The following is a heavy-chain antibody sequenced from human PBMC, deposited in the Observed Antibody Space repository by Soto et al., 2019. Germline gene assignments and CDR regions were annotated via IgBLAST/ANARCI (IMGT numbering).Heavy chain of an antibody. CDR1: GFSLTTSGVG. D-gene: IGHD4-17*01. Sequence: QITLKESGPTLVKPTQTLTLTCTFSGFSLTTSGVGVGWIRQPPGKALEWLALIYWDDDKRYSPSLKSRLTTSXDXPKNQGVLTMNNTAPADTATYFCAHRTTTVTWWFDPRGQGTLVTVSS. J-gene: IGHJ5*02. CDR3: AHRTTTVTWWFDP. V-gene: IGHV2-5*02. CDR2: IYWDDDK.